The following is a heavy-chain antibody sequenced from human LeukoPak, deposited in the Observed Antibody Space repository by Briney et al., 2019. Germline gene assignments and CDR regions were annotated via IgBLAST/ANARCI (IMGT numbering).Heavy chain of an antibody. J-gene: IGHJ4*02. Sequence: SEXXSLTCTVSGGSISSGDYYWRWLRQPPGKGMEWIGYIYYSGSTYYNPSLKSRVTISVDKSKNQCSLKERCVNAGEEAGDWGARAPEAYCGGDCYLFDYWGQGTLVTVSS. CDR1: GGSISSGDYY. V-gene: IGHV4-30-4*08. CDR3: ARAPEAYCGGDCYLFDY. CDR2: IYYSGST. D-gene: IGHD2-21*01.